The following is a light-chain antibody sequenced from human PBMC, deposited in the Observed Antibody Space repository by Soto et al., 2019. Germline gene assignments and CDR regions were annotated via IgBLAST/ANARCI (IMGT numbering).Light chain of an antibody. Sequence: EIVLTQSPAILSLSPGERGTLSCRASQSVTNNYLAWYQQKPGQAPRLLIYGASRRATGIPDRFSGSGSGTDFTLTISRLEPEDFAVYYCQQVAFSPRTFGQGTKVEIK. J-gene: IGKJ2*01. CDR1: QSVTNNY. V-gene: IGKV3-20*01. CDR2: GAS. CDR3: QQVAFSPRT.